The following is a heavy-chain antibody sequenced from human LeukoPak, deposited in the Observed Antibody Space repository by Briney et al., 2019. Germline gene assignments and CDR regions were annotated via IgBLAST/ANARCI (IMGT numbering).Heavy chain of an antibody. V-gene: IGHV4-59*01. Sequence: SETLSLTCTVSGGSISSYYWSWIRQPPGKGLEWIGYIYYSGSTYYNPSLKSRVTISVDTSKNQFSLKLGSVTAADTAVYYCASYYYDSSGYYLDYWGQGTLVTVSS. D-gene: IGHD3-22*01. CDR3: ASYYYDSSGYYLDY. CDR2: IYYSGST. J-gene: IGHJ4*02. CDR1: GGSISSYY.